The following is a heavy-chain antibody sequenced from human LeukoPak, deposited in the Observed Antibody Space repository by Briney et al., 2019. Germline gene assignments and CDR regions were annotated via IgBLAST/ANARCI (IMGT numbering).Heavy chain of an antibody. CDR1: GGSISSYY. D-gene: IGHD4-17*01. CDR2: IYYSGST. CDR3: ARCYGDYVDY. J-gene: IGHJ4*02. V-gene: IGHV4-59*08. Sequence: SETLSLTCTVSGGSISSYYWSWIRQPPGKGLEWIGYIYYSGSTYYNPSLKSRVTISVDTSKNQFSLKLSSVTAADTAVYYCARCYGDYVDYWGQGTLVTVSS.